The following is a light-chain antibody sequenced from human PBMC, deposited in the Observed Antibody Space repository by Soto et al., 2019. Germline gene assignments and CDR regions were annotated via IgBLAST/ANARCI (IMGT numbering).Light chain of an antibody. Sequence: QSALTQPASVSGSPGQAITISCTGTSSDVGGYNYVSWYQQHPAKAPKLMIYEVSNRPSGVSDRFSGSKSGNTASLTISGLQAEDEADYYCTSYTSSSTPVFGTGTKVTVL. V-gene: IGLV2-14*01. CDR3: TSYTSSSTPV. J-gene: IGLJ1*01. CDR1: SSDVGGYNY. CDR2: EVS.